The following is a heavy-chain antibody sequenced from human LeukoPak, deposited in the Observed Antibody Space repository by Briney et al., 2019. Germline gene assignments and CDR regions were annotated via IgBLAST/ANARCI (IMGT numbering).Heavy chain of an antibody. CDR3: AHRGIVVPADEFGY. V-gene: IGHV2-5*01. D-gene: IGHD2-2*01. CDR2: IYLSDDK. CDR1: GFSLSSSGVG. Sequence: SGPTLVHLTQPLTLTCTFSGFSLSSSGVGVGWIRQPPGKALEWLTLIYLSDDKRYSPSMKSRLTITKVTSKNQVGHTMTNMDPVDTATYYCAHRGIVVPADEFGYWGQGILVTVSS. J-gene: IGHJ4*02.